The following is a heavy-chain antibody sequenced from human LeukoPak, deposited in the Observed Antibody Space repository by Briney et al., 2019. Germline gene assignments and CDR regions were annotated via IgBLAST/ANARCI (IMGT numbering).Heavy chain of an antibody. V-gene: IGHV3-33*01. CDR1: GFTLSTYG. J-gene: IGHJ4*02. D-gene: IGHD3-10*01. CDR3: ARGPDTMVRGVTYDY. CDR2: IWNDGSNK. Sequence: GGSLRLSCAASGFTLSTYGMYWVRQAPGKGLEWVAVIWNDGSNKHYADSVKGRFTISRDNSKNTLDLQMNSLRAEDTAVYYCARGPDTMVRGVTYDYWGQGTLVTVSS.